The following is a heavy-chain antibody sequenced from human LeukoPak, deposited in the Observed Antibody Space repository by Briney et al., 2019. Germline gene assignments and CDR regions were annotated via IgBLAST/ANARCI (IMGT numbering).Heavy chain of an antibody. CDR1: GFTFSSYG. CDR3: ARAPTTVVALDY. D-gene: IGHD4-23*01. J-gene: IGHJ4*02. V-gene: IGHV3-33*01. Sequence: GRSLRLSCAASGFTFSSYGMHWVRQAPGRGLEWVAVIWYDGSNKYYADSVKGRFTISRDNSKNTLYLQMNSLRAEDTAVYYCARAPTTVVALDYWGQGTLVTVSS. CDR2: IWYDGSNK.